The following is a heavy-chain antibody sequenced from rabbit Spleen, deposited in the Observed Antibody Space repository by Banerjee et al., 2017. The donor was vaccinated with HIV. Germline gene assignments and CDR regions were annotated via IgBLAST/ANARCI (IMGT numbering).Heavy chain of an antibody. CDR3: ARDLDGVIGWNRGW. D-gene: IGHD4-1*01. CDR2: IDTGFGGTT. V-gene: IGHV1S45*01. CDR1: GFSFISSFY. J-gene: IGHJ2*01. Sequence: QEQLEESGGGLVQPEGSLTLACTASGFSFISSFYMCWVRQAPGKGLEWIACIDTGFGGTTHYASWVNGRFTISRSTNQNTVTLQMTSLTAADTATYFCARDLDGVIGWNRGWGGPGTLVTV.